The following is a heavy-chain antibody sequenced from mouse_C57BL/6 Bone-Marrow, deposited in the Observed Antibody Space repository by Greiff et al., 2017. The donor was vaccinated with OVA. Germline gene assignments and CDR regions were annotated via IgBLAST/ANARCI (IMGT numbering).Heavy chain of an antibody. V-gene: IGHV1-64*01. D-gene: IGHD1-1*01. CDR3: ARENLLLRSFAY. J-gene: IGHJ3*01. CDR1: GYTFTSYW. CDR2: IHPNSGST. Sequence: QVQLQQPGAELVKPGASVKLSCKASGYTFTSYWMHWVKQRPGQGLEWIGMIHPNSGSTNYNEKLKSKATLTVDKSSSTAYMQLSSLTSEDSAVYYCARENLLLRSFAYWGQGTLVTVSA.